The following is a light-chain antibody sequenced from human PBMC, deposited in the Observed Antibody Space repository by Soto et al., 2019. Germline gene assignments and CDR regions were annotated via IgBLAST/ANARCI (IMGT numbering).Light chain of an antibody. Sequence: QSALTQPASVSGSPGQTIIISCTGTNSDIGGSNSVSWYQQHPDRAPKLILFDVSHRPTKIPDRFSGSQSGNTAFLTISGLQAVDEADYYCSSSSTSGTLVVFGGGTKLTVL. CDR3: SSSSTSGTLVV. CDR2: DVS. V-gene: IGLV2-14*01. CDR1: NSDIGGSNS. J-gene: IGLJ3*02.